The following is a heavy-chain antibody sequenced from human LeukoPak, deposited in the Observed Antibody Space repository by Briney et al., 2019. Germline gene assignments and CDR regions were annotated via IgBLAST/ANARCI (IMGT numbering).Heavy chain of an antibody. CDR1: GYTFTTYN. D-gene: IGHD6-19*01. CDR3: AGSVAGTPDY. J-gene: IGHJ4*02. V-gene: IGHV1-18*01. CDR2: ISVYNGNT. Sequence: ASVKVSCKASGYTFTTYNINWVRQAPGQGLEWMGWISVYNGNTNNAHQLQGRVTMATDTSTSTAYMELRSLRSDDTAVYYCAGSVAGTPDYWGQGTLVTVSS.